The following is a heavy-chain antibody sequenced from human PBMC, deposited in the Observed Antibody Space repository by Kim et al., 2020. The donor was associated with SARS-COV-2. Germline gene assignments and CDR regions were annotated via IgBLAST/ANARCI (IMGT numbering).Heavy chain of an antibody. CDR3: ARSNLRIPIFYFDN. J-gene: IGHJ4*02. V-gene: IGHV3-48*02. Sequence: GGSPRLSCAASGFSFSSYSMNWVRQAPGKGLEWISYISSSSSTIYYGDSVKGRFTISRDNTKDSLYLQMNTLRDEDTAVYYCARSNLRIPIFYFDNWGQGTLVTVSS. CDR2: ISSSSSTI. D-gene: IGHD3-3*01. CDR1: GFSFSSYS.